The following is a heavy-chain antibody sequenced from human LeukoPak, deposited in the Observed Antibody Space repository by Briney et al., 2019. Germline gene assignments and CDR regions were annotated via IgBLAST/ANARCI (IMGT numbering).Heavy chain of an antibody. V-gene: IGHV4-59*01. CDR3: ARDESGTSAFDI. CDR2: IYYSGST. Sequence: PSETLSLTCTVSGGSINSYYWSWIRQPPGKGLEWIGYIYYSGSTNYNPSLKSRVTIPVDTSKNQFSLKLSSVTAADTAVYYCARDESGTSAFDIWGQGTMVTVSS. CDR1: GGSINSYY. D-gene: IGHD1-1*01. J-gene: IGHJ3*02.